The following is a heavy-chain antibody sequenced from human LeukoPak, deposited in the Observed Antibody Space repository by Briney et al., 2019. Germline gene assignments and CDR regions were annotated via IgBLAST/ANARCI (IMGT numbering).Heavy chain of an antibody. CDR1: GGSISSYY. CDR2: IDYSGST. V-gene: IGHV4-59*01. J-gene: IGHJ6*03. CDR3: ARVTIFGVPRFSKFMDA. D-gene: IGHD3-3*01. Sequence: SETLSLTCTVSGGSISSYYWSWTRQPPGKGLEWIGYIDYSGSTNYNPSLKSRVTISVDTSKNQFSLKLSSVTAADTAVYYCARVTIFGVPRFSKFMDAWGKGTTVTVSS.